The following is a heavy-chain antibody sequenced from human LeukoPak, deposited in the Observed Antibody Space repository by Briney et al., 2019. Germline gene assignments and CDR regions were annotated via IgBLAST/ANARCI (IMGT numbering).Heavy chain of an antibody. D-gene: IGHD3-22*01. J-gene: IGHJ4*02. CDR3: ARFYDSSGSITPPFDY. CDR1: GFTFDDYC. Sequence: PGGSLRLSCAASGFTFDDYCMSWVRQAPGKGLEWVSGINWNGGSTGYADSVKGRFTISRDNAKNSLYLQMNSLRAEDTALYYCARFYDSSGSITPPFDYWGQGTLVTVSS. V-gene: IGHV3-20*04. CDR2: INWNGGST.